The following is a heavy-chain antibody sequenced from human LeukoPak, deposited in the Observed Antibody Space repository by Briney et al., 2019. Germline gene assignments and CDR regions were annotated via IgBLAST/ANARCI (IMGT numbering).Heavy chain of an antibody. CDR2: IRYDGSDK. D-gene: IGHD2-2*01. Sequence: PGGSLRLSCAASGFTFSSYGMHWVRQAPGEGLEWVAFIRYDGSDKYYADSVKGRFTVSRDNSKNTLYLQMNSLRAEDTTVYYCAKASGQAGYCSSTSCRYTFDYWGQGTLVTVSS. CDR1: GFTFSSYG. J-gene: IGHJ4*02. V-gene: IGHV3-30*02. CDR3: AKASGQAGYCSSTSCRYTFDY.